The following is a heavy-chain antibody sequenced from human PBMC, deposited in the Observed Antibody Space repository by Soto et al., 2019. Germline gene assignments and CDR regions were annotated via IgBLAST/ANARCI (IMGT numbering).Heavy chain of an antibody. D-gene: IGHD1-1*01. J-gene: IGHJ6*02. CDR3: ARRPGTMYRHYGMDV. Sequence: GESLKISCKGSGYNFISYWIAWVRQMPGEGLEWIVIVYPGDSDVTYSPSFQGQVTISADKSISTAYLQWSSLKASDTAMYYCARRPGTMYRHYGMDVWGQGTTVTVSS. CDR1: GYNFISYW. V-gene: IGHV5-51*01. CDR2: VYPGDSDV.